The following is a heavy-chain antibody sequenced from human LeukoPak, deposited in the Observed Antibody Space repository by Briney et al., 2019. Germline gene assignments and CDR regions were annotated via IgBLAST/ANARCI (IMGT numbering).Heavy chain of an antibody. J-gene: IGHJ6*04. V-gene: IGHV3-21*01. Sequence: GGSLRLSCAASGFTLNSYTINWVRQTPGKGLEWVSSISSSGTYIYCADSVKGRFTISRDNSKNSLFLQMNSLGVEDTAVYYCATDTLRFRMDVWGNGTTVTVSS. CDR1: GFTLNSYT. CDR2: ISSSGTYI. CDR3: ATDTLRFRMDV. D-gene: IGHD3-3*01.